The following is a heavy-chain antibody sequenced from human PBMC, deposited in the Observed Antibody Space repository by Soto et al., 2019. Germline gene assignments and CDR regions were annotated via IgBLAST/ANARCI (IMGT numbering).Heavy chain of an antibody. D-gene: IGHD1-26*01. CDR2: IIPIFGTA. Sequence: GASVKVCCKASGGTFSSYAISWVRQAPGQGLEWMGGIIPIFGTANYAQKFQGRVTITADESTSTAYMELSSLRSEDTAVYYCARRLMGATRIPDDYWGQGTLVTVSS. CDR3: ARRLMGATRIPDDY. V-gene: IGHV1-69*13. J-gene: IGHJ4*02. CDR1: GGTFSSYA.